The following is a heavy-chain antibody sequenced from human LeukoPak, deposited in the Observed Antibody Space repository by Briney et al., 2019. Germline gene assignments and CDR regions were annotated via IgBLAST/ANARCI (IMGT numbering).Heavy chain of an antibody. D-gene: IGHD4-17*01. V-gene: IGHV3-9*01. CDR2: ISWNSGSI. J-gene: IGHJ6*02. CDR1: GFTFDDYA. Sequence: PGGSLRLSCAASGFTFDDYAMHWVRQAPGKGLEWISGISWNSGSIGYADSVKGRFTISRDNAKNSLYLQMNSLRAEDTALYYCARGDYGDQRNYYYYGMDVWGQGTTVTVSS. CDR3: ARGDYGDQRNYYYYGMDV.